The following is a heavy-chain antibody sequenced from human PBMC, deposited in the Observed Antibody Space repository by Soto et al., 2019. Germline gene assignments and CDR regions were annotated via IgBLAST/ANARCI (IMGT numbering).Heavy chain of an antibody. CDR1: GFTFSGFG. CDR3: XXXXXXXXXXXXPYH. J-gene: IGHJ5*02. Sequence: QVQLVESGGGVVQPGRSLRLSCAASGFTFSGFGMHWVRHTPGKGLEWLAVISYDGSHKLHADSVQGRFTISRDNSKNTLSLQMNSLRTEDTAVYYXXXXXXXXXXXXXPYHWGQGTLVSVSS. V-gene: IGHV3-30*03. CDR2: ISYDGSHK.